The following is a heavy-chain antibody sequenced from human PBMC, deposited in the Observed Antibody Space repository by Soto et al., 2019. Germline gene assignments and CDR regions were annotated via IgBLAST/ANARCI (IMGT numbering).Heavy chain of an antibody. CDR3: AASIFYYGMDV. Sequence: GESLKISCKGSGYTFTNYWIVWVRQMPGKGLEWTGIIYPGDSDTKYNPSFQGQVTISADKSITTTYLQWSSLKASDTAIYYCAASIFYYGMDVWGQGTTVTVSS. CDR1: GYTFTNYW. CDR2: IYPGDSDT. V-gene: IGHV5-51*01. J-gene: IGHJ6*02.